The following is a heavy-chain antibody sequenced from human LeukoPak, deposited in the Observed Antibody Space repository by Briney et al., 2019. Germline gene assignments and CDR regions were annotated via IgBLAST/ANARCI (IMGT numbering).Heavy chain of an antibody. Sequence: GGSLRLSCAASGCTFSSYAMSWVRQAPGKGLEWVSAISGSGGSTYYADSVKGRFTISRDNSKNTLYLQMNSLRAEDTAVYYCARLRLGELSNYWGQGTLVTVSS. J-gene: IGHJ4*02. D-gene: IGHD3-16*02. CDR3: ARLRLGELSNY. CDR1: GCTFSSYA. V-gene: IGHV3-23*01. CDR2: ISGSGGST.